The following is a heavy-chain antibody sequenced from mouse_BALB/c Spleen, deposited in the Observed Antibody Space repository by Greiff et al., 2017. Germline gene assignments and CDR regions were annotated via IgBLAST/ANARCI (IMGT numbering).Heavy chain of an antibody. CDR2: INPSTGYT. Sequence: VQLVESGAELAKPGASVKMSCKASGYTFTSYWMHWVKQRPGQGLEWIGYINPSTGYTEYNQKFKDKATLTADKSSSTAYMQLSSLTSEDSAVYYCARRRGRRDAMDYWGQGTSVTVSS. J-gene: IGHJ4*01. CDR3: ARRRGRRDAMDY. CDR1: GYTFTSYW. D-gene: IGHD2-12*01. V-gene: IGHV1-7*01.